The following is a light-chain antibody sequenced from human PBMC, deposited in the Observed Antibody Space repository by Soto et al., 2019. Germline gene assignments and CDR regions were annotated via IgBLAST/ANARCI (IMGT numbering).Light chain of an antibody. CDR1: QNIYIW. CDR2: DAS. CDR3: QQYNSYSRT. V-gene: IGKV1-5*01. Sequence: DLQMTQSPSTLSASVGDRVTITCRASQNIYIWLAWYQKKPGKAPKLLIYDASSLESGVPSRFSGSGSGTEFTLTISSLQPDDFATYYCQQYNSYSRTFGQGTKVDIK. J-gene: IGKJ1*01.